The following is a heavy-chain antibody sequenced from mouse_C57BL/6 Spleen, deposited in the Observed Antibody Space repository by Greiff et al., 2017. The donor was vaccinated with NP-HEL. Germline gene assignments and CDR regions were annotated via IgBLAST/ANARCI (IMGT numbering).Heavy chain of an antibody. D-gene: IGHD2-1*01. CDR1: GYTFTSYW. J-gene: IGHJ1*03. CDR3: ARGWNGNSFLDV. Sequence: QVQLQQPGAELVKPGASVKLSCKASGYTFTSYWMHWVKQRPGQGLEWIGMIHPNSGSTNYNEKFKSKATLTVDKSSSTAYMQLSSLTSEDSAVYYCARGWNGNSFLDVWGTGTTVTVSS. CDR2: IHPNSGST. V-gene: IGHV1-64*01.